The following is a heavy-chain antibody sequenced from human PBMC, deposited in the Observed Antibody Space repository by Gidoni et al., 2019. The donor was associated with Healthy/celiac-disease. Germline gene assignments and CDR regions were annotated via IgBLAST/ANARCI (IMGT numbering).Heavy chain of an antibody. CDR2: ISSSSSSI. D-gene: IGHD3-9*01. V-gene: IGHV3-48*02. Sequence: EVHLTESGGGLVQPGWSLSLSSAGYALTFSSYSMHCVRQAPVKGLEWVSYISSSSSSIYYADSVKGRCNISRDNAKNSLYLQMNSLGDEDTAVYYCARGGDSYDMLTDHGDYWGQGTLVTVSS. J-gene: IGHJ4*02. CDR3: ARGGDSYDMLTDHGDY. CDR1: ALTFSSYS.